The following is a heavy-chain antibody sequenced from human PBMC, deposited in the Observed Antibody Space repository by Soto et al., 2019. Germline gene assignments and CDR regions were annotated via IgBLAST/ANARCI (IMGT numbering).Heavy chain of an antibody. CDR2: INHSGST. CDR1: GGSFSGYY. CDR3: ATSLWFVEFQLTQYREL. D-gene: IGHD3-10*01. Sequence: VQLQQWGAGLLKPSETLSLTCAVYGGSFSGYYWSWIRQPPGKGLEWIGEINHSGSTNYNPSLKSLVTRSVDTPKNQCPRKLSSVTAADTAVYYCATSLWFVEFQLTQYRELWVQGTLVTVSS. J-gene: IGHJ4*02. V-gene: IGHV4-34*01.